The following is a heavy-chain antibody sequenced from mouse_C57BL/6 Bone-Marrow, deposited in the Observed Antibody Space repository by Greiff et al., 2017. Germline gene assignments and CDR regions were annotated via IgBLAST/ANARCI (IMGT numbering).Heavy chain of an antibody. V-gene: IGHV1-67*01. CDR3: ARDQLNGGGAMDY. CDR2: ISTYYGDA. Sequence: VQLQESGPELVRPGVSVKISCKGSGYTFTAYAMHWVNQSPAKSLEWIGVISTYYGDASYNQKFKDKATMTVDKSSSTDYLELARLTSEDSAVYCCARDQLNGGGAMDYWGQGTSVTVSS. J-gene: IGHJ4*01. D-gene: IGHD4-1*02. CDR1: GYTFTAYA.